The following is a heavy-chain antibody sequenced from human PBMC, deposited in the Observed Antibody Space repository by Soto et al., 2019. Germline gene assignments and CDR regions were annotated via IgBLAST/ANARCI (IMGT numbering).Heavy chain of an antibody. Sequence: WRCLRLSWAAAGFSFSSYSMDWVRQAPGSVLEWVAVISNDGVNGYYGDSVKGRWTISRDNSQNTVYQQMHSLRGEDTALYYCAREYSSGQKPKDYRGQRSLVAASS. CDR2: ISNDGVNG. J-gene: IGHJ4*02. V-gene: IGHV3-30*01. CDR3: AREYSSGQKPKDY. CDR1: GFSFSSYS. D-gene: IGHD6-19*01.